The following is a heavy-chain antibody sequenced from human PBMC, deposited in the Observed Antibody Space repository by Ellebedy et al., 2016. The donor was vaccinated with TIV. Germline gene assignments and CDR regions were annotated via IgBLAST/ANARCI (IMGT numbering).Heavy chain of an antibody. V-gene: IGHV3-30*18. CDR3: AKDDDYSNHGIDY. D-gene: IGHD4-11*01. CDR1: GFTFSSYG. J-gene: IGHJ4*02. Sequence: GGSLRLSXAASGFTFSSYGMHWVRQAPGKGLEWVAVISYDGSNKYYADSVKGRFTISRDNSKNTLYLQMNSLRAEDTAVYYCAKDDDYSNHGIDYWGQGTLVTVSS. CDR2: ISYDGSNK.